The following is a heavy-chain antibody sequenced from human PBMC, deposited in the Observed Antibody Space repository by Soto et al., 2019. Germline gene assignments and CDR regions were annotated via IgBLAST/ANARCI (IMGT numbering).Heavy chain of an antibody. D-gene: IGHD3-3*01. CDR2: INDDGSRT. CDR1: GFTLSNFW. CDR3: VRDHHDYDFWSGNPRGYFDL. J-gene: IGHJ2*01. V-gene: IGHV3-74*01. Sequence: PRGSLRLSCAASGFTLSNFWMHWVRQVPGKGLVWVSRINDDGSRTKYADSVEGRLTISRDTAKNTLYLQMDSLRVEDTAVYYCVRDHHDYDFWSGNPRGYFDLWGRGTLVTVSS.